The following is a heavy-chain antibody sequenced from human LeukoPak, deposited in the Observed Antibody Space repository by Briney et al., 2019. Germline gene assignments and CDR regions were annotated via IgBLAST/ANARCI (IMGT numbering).Heavy chain of an antibody. J-gene: IGHJ6*02. CDR2: ISSSSSYI. CDR1: GFTFSSYS. Sequence: GGSLRLSCAASGFTFSSYSMNWVRQAPGKGLEWVSSISSSSSYIYYADSVKGRFTISRDNAKNSLYLQMNSLRAEDTAVYYCARALYGDYYYGKDVWGQGTTVTVSS. V-gene: IGHV3-21*01. D-gene: IGHD4-17*01. CDR3: ARALYGDYYYGKDV.